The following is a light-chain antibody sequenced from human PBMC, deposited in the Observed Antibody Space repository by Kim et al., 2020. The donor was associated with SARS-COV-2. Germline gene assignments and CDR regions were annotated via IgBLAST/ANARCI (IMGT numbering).Light chain of an antibody. CDR2: EVT. CDR3: CSYAGSSTFV. J-gene: IGLJ3*02. Sequence: QSALTQPASLSGSPGQSITISCTGTSSDVGNYNLVSWYQQHPGKAPKLIIYEVTKRPSGVSNRFSGSKSGNTASLTFSGLQAEDEADYYCCSYAGSSTFVFGGGTQLTVL. V-gene: IGLV2-23*02. CDR1: SSDVGNYNL.